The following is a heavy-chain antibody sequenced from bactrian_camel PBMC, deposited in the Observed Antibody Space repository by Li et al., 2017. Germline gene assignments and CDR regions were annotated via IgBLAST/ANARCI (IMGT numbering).Heavy chain of an antibody. D-gene: IGHD5*01. Sequence: HVQLVESGGGSVQAGGSLRLSCAASGEISTYDCREWFRRAPGKGLEWVSTVSTNGGTTFYADSVKGRFAISKDNAKNTLYLQMNSLKPEDTAKYYCAARYQGGFGYGGLCRDDPTDFPYWGRGTQVTVS. J-gene: IGHJ6*01. CDR1: GEISTYDC. V-gene: IGHV3S1*01. CDR2: VSTNGGTT. CDR3: AARYQGGFGYGGLCRDDPTDFPY.